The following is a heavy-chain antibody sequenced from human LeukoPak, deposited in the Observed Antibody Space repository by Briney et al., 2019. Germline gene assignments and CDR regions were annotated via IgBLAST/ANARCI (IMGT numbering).Heavy chain of an antibody. CDR2: INGGST. V-gene: IGHV4-34*01. D-gene: IGHD3-10*01. Sequence: SETLSLTCAVYGGSFSGYYWSWLRQPPGKGLEWIGEINGGSTNYNPSLKSRLTISVDTSMNQFSLKLSSVTAADTAEYYCARGLWFGESRPYYYDYWGQGNPVPVST. CDR1: GGSFSGYY. CDR3: ARGLWFGESRPYYYDY. J-gene: IGHJ4*02.